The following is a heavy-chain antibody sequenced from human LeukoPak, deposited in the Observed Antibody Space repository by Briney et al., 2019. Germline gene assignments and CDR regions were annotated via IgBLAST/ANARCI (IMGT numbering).Heavy chain of an antibody. J-gene: IGHJ4*02. Sequence: PGGSLRLSCAASGFTFSSSAMNWVRQAPGKGLEWVSGISGSGGNTYYADSVKGRFTISRDNSKNTLYLQMNSLRADDTAVYYCAKDALWGGGRFDSWGQGTLVTVSS. D-gene: IGHD3-16*01. CDR1: GFTFSSSA. CDR2: ISGSGGNT. CDR3: AKDALWGGGRFDS. V-gene: IGHV3-23*01.